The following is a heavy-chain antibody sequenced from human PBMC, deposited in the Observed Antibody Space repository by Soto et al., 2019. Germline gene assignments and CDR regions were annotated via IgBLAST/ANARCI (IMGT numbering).Heavy chain of an antibody. CDR2: INPSGGAT. J-gene: IGHJ3*02. Sequence: ASVKVSCKASGYTFTSYHIHWVRQAPGQGLESMGVINPSGGATIYAQKFQGRVTMTRDTSTSTVYMELSSLRSEDTAVYYCATDRSYYYDSSGAGGAFDIWGQGTMVTISS. V-gene: IGHV1-46*01. CDR1: GYTFTSYH. CDR3: ATDRSYYYDSSGAGGAFDI. D-gene: IGHD3-22*01.